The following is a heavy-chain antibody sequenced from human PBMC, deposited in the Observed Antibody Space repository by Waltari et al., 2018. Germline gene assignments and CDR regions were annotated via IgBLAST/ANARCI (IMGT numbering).Heavy chain of an antibody. Sequence: EVQLVESAGDLVQPGGSLRLSCEAPGFTVSNNYLSWVRQAPGKGLEWVSLIYSVGTTYYADSVKGRFTISRDKSNNTLYLQMNSLRAEDTSVYYCSTRHYWGQGTLVTVSS. V-gene: IGHV3-66*01. CDR1: GFTVSNNY. J-gene: IGHJ4*02. CDR3: STRHY. CDR2: IYSVGTT.